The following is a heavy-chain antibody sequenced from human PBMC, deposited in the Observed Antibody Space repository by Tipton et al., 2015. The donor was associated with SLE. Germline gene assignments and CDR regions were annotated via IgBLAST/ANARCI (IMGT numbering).Heavy chain of an antibody. Sequence: TLSLTCTVSGGSFSSSSYYWGWIRQPPGKGLEWIGSIYYSGSTYYNPSLKSRVTISVDTSKNQVSLKLSSVTAADTAVYYCARRTWTVVYAYWYFDLWGRGTLVTVSS. D-gene: IGHD2-8*02. CDR3: ARRTWTVVYAYWYFDL. CDR2: IYYSGST. CDR1: GGSFSSSSYY. J-gene: IGHJ2*01. V-gene: IGHV4-39*01.